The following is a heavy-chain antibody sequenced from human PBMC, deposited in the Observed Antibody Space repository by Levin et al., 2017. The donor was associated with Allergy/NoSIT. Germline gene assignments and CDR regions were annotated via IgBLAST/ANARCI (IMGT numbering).Heavy chain of an antibody. J-gene: IGHJ4*02. V-gene: IGHV3-23*01. CDR3: AKEGVIEWEPYRYFDY. D-gene: IGHD1-26*01. CDR1: GFTFSSYA. Sequence: GASVNVSCAASGFTFSSYAMSWVRQAPGKGLEWVSAISGSGGSTYYADSVKGRFTISRDNSKNTLYLQMNSLRAEDTAVYYCAKEGVIEWEPYRYFDYWGQGTLVTVSS. CDR2: ISGSGGST.